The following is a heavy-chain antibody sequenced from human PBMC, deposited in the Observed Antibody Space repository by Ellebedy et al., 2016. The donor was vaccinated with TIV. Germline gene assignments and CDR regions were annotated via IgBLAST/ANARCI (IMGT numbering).Heavy chain of an antibody. Sequence: SETLSLXXAVYGGSFSGYYWSWIRQHPGKGLEWIGYIYYSGSTYYNPSLKSRVTISVDTSKNQFSLKLSSVTAADTAVYYCARIGGYSYGSPFDYWGQGTLVTVSS. CDR1: GGSFSGYY. D-gene: IGHD5-18*01. V-gene: IGHV4-31*11. CDR2: IYYSGST. J-gene: IGHJ4*02. CDR3: ARIGGYSYGSPFDY.